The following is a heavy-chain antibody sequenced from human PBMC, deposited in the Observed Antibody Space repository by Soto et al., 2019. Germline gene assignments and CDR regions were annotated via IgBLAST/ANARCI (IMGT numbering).Heavy chain of an antibody. Sequence: QVQLVQSGAEVKKPGSSVKVSCKASGGIFSTYAISWLRQAPGQGLEWMGGIIPIFGTPNYAQRFQGRVTSNADESTSTAYMELSRLRTEETAVYYCARDRDDYGSGNYYNRIDFWGQGTLVTVSS. CDR3: ARDRDDYGSGNYYNRIDF. V-gene: IGHV1-69*01. CDR2: IIPIFGTP. CDR1: GGIFSTYA. D-gene: IGHD3-10*01. J-gene: IGHJ4*02.